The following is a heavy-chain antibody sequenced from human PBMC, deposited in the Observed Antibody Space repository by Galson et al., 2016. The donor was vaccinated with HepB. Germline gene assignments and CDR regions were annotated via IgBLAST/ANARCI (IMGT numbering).Heavy chain of an antibody. Sequence: SLRLSCAASGFTFSSYLMSWVRQAPGKGLEWVANINQDGSEKYHVDSVKGRFTISRDNADNSLYLQMNSLRDEDTAVYYCGRQRNPSYGFDTLDSWGQGTVVTVSS. D-gene: IGHD3-10*01. J-gene: IGHJ4*02. V-gene: IGHV3-7*03. CDR2: INQDGSEK. CDR3: GRQRNPSYGFDTLDS. CDR1: GFTFSSYL.